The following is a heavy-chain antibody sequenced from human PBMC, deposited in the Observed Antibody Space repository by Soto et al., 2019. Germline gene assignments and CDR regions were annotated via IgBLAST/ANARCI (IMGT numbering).Heavy chain of an antibody. D-gene: IGHD2-2*01. J-gene: IGHJ5*02. Sequence: ASVKVSCKASGYTFTGYYMHWVRQAPGQGLEWMGWINPNSGGTNYAQKFQGRVTMTRDTSISTAYIELSRLRSDDTAVYYCARGGPNIVVVPAAIGWFDPWGQGTLVTVSS. CDR2: INPNSGGT. V-gene: IGHV1-2*02. CDR1: GYTFTGYY. CDR3: ARGGPNIVVVPAAIGWFDP.